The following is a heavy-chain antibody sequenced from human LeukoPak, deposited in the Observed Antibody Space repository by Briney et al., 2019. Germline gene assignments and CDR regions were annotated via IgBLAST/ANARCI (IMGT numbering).Heavy chain of an antibody. CDR1: GGSISSSSYY. CDR3: ARRERFACWFDP. D-gene: IGHD3-10*01. V-gene: IGHV4-39*01. J-gene: IGHJ5*02. Sequence: PSETLSLTCTVSGGSISSSSYYWGWIRQPPGKGVEWIGSICYSGSTYYNPSLKSRVTISVDTSKNQFSLKLSSVTAADTAVYYCARRERFACWFDPWGQGTLVTVSS. CDR2: ICYSGST.